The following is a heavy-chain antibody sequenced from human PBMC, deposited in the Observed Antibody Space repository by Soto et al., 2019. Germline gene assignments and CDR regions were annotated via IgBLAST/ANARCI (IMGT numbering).Heavy chain of an antibody. CDR2: IKQDGREK. Sequence: EVQLEESGGTLVQPGGSLRLSCAASGLTFSNYWMSWVRQAPGKGLEWVANIKQDGREKYYVDSVRGRFTISRDNAKNSLYLHMSSLRAEDTAVYYCTKVVGLAGQDWGQGTLVTVSS. CDR1: GLTFSNYW. J-gene: IGHJ4*02. CDR3: TKVVGLAGQD. V-gene: IGHV3-7*01. D-gene: IGHD6-19*01.